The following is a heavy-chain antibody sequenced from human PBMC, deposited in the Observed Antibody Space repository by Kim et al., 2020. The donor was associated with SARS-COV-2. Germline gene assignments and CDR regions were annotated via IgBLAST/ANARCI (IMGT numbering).Heavy chain of an antibody. Sequence: GGSLRLSCAASGFSFSSHPMHWVRQAPGKGLEWVACVWDDVSDSLYADFVKGRFTISRDNSEKMVYLQMNSLGVEDTAVYYCVRYGDPESGYGMGVWGQGPTVTVSS. CDR3: VRYGDPESGYGMGV. CDR1: GFSFSSHP. CDR2: VWDDVSDS. V-gene: IGHV3-33*01. D-gene: IGHD3-10*01. J-gene: IGHJ6*02.